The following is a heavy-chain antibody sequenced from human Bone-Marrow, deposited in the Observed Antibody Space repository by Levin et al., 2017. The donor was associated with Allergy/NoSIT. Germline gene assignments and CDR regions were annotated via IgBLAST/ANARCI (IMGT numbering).Heavy chain of an antibody. CDR2: IYPGDSDT. J-gene: IGHJ4*02. CDR1: GYSFTSYW. Sequence: GESLKISCKGSGYSFTSYWIGWVRQMPGKGLEWMGIIYPGDSDTRYSPSFQGQVTISADKSISTAYLQWSSLKASDTAMYYCARPIQEIAVAGFDDYWGQGTLVTVSS. CDR3: ARPIQEIAVAGFDDY. V-gene: IGHV5-51*01. D-gene: IGHD6-19*01.